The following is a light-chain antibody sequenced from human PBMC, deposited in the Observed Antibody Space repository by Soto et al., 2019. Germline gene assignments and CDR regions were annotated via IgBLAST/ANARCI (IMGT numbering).Light chain of an antibody. CDR1: KNDIGVYDF. CDR2: EVV. V-gene: IGLV2-14*01. Sequence: QSVLTQSPSASGSPGQSVTISCTGTKNDIGVYDFVSWYQHHPGKAPRLIIYEVVQRPSGVSNRFSGSKSGNTASLTISGLKTEDEADYYCSSYTSSSTWVFGGGTKLTVL. CDR3: SSYTSSSTWV. J-gene: IGLJ3*02.